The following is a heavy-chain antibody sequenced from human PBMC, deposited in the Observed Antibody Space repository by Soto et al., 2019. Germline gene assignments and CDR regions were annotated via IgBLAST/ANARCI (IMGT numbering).Heavy chain of an antibody. CDR1: GFTFSSYW. CDR2: IKQDGSEK. J-gene: IGHJ4*02. V-gene: IGHV3-7*05. D-gene: IGHD3-22*01. CDR3: ARENYYDSSGYYYQISYFDY. Sequence: GGSLRLSCAASGFTFSSYWMSWVRQAPGKGLEWVANIKQDGSEKYYVDSVKGRFTISRDNAKNSLYLQMNSLRAEDTAVYYCARENYYDSSGYYYQISYFDYWGQGTLVTVSS.